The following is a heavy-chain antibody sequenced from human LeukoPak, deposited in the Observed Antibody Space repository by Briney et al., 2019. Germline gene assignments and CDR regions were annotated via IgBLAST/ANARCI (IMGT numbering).Heavy chain of an antibody. CDR2: LYNSENT. Sequence: SETLSLTCTVSGGSISSYYWSWIRQPPGKGLEWIGYLYNSENTNHNPSLKSRVTISVDTSKNQLSLKLSSVTAADTAMYYCARHGSGYDYYFDYWGQGTLVTVSS. J-gene: IGHJ4*02. CDR3: ARHGSGYDYYFDY. V-gene: IGHV4-59*08. D-gene: IGHD5-12*01. CDR1: GGSISSYY.